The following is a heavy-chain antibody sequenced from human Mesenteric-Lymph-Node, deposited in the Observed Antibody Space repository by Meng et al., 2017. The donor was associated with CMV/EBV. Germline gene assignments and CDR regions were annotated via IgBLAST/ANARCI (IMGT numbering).Heavy chain of an antibody. Sequence: GGSLRLSCAASGFTFSNSDMNWVRQAPGKGLEWVAVIWYDGSNKYYADSVKGRFTISRDNSKNTQYLQMNSLRAEDTAVYYCAKDQGRDGHNGADYWGQGTLVTVSS. CDR3: AKDQGRDGHNGADY. D-gene: IGHD5-24*01. CDR1: GFTFSNSD. V-gene: IGHV3-33*06. J-gene: IGHJ4*02. CDR2: IWYDGSNK.